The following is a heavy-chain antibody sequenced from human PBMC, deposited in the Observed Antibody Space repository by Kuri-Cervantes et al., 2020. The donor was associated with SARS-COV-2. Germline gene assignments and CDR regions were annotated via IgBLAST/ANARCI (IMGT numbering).Heavy chain of an antibody. J-gene: IGHJ6*03. V-gene: IGHV3-23*01. CDR3: AKASLVGYYYYYMDV. CDR2: ISGSGGST. CDR1: GFTFSSYA. Sequence: GESLKISCAASGFTFSSYAMSWVRQAPGKGLEWVSAISGSGGSTYYADSVKDRFTISRDNSKNTLYLQMNSLRAEDTAVYYCAKASLVGYYYYYMDVWGKGTTVTVSS. D-gene: IGHD1-26*01.